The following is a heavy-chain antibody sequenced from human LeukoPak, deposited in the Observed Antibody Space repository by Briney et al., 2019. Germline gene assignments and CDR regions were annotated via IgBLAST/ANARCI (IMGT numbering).Heavy chain of an antibody. Sequence: PSETLSLTCTVSGYSIGSGYYWGWIRQPPGKGLEWIGSFYRSGSTYYNPSLKSRVTISVDTSKNQFSLKLSSVTAADTAVYYCARGVSGYDYLSYYFDYWGQGTLVTVSS. D-gene: IGHD5-12*01. J-gene: IGHJ4*02. CDR3: ARGVSGYDYLSYYFDY. CDR2: FYRSGST. CDR1: GYSIGSGYY. V-gene: IGHV4-38-2*02.